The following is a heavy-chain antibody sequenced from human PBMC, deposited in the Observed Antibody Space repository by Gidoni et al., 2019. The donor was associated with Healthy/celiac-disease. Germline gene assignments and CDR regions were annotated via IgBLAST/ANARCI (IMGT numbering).Heavy chain of an antibody. J-gene: IGHJ4*02. CDR2: INWNGGST. Sequence: VSLRLSCAASGFTFDDYGMSWVRQAPGKGLEWVSGINWNGGSTGYADSVKGRFTISRDNAKNSLYLQMYHCARDLDIVVVVAATPFGYWGQGTLVTVSS. CDR1: GFTFDDYG. CDR3: AATPFGY. V-gene: IGHV3-20*01. D-gene: IGHD2-15*01.